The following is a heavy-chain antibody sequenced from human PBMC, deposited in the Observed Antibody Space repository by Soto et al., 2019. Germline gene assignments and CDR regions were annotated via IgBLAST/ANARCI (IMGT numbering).Heavy chain of an antibody. CDR3: ARADYGGNSDY. Sequence: SETLSLTCAVYGGSFSNYYWSWIRQPPGKGLEWIGYIYYSGSTNYNPSLKSRVTISVDTSKNQFSLKLSSVTAADTAVYYCARADYGGNSDYWGQGTLVTVSS. CDR2: IYYSGST. J-gene: IGHJ4*02. V-gene: IGHV4-59*01. CDR1: GGSFSNYY. D-gene: IGHD4-17*01.